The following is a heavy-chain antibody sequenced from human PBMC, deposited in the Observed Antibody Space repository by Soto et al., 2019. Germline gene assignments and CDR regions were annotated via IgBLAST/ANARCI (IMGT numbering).Heavy chain of an antibody. J-gene: IGHJ5*01. CDR3: ARVRQGCSANNCYFDP. Sequence: QVHLQESGPGLVAPSGTLSLTCTLSGGSVRAPDWWNWVRQSPDKGLEWIAEVHISGHSNYNPSLRSRVSVSIDSSKSPFHLNLNSVTAADTAIYYCARVRQGCSANNCYFDPWGQGTQVTISS. CDR1: GGSVRAPDW. CDR2: VHISGHS. V-gene: IGHV4-4*02. D-gene: IGHD1-1*01.